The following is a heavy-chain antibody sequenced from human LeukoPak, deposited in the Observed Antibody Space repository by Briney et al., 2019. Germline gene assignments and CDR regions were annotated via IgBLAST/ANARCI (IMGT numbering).Heavy chain of an antibody. J-gene: IGHJ4*02. CDR1: GGSISSSSYY. CDR2: IYHSGST. Sequence: PSETLSLTCTVSGGSISSSSYYWAWIRQPPGKGLEWIGEIYHSGSTNYNPSLKSRVTISVDKSKNQFSLKLSSVTAADTAVYYCARDPSGRVATFDYWGQGTLVTVSS. V-gene: IGHV4-39*07. D-gene: IGHD1-26*01. CDR3: ARDPSGRVATFDY.